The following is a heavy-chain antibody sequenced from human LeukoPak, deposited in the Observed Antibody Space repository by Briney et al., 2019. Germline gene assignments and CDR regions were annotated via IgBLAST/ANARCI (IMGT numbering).Heavy chain of an antibody. Sequence: GGSLRLSCAASGFTVSSNYMSWVRQAPGKGLEWVSVIYSGGSTYYADSVKGRFTISRHNSKNTLYLQMNSLRAEDTAVYYCARAPYSYGYYYGMDVWGQGTTVTVSS. V-gene: IGHV3-53*04. CDR2: IYSGGST. CDR1: GFTVSSNY. CDR3: ARAPYSYGYYYGMDV. D-gene: IGHD5-18*01. J-gene: IGHJ6*02.